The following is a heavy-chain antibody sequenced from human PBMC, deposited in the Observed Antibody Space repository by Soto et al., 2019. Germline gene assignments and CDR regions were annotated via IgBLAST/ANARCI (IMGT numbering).Heavy chain of an antibody. V-gene: IGHV3-23*01. CDR2: ISGSGGST. D-gene: IGHD4-17*01. Sequence: GGSLRLSCAASGFTFSSYDMSWVRQAPGKGLECVSGISGSGGSTYYADSAKGRFTISRDNSKNTLYLQMNSLRAEDTAVYYCAKTTTLDRAFDIWGQGTMVTVSS. J-gene: IGHJ3*02. CDR1: GFTFSSYD. CDR3: AKTTTLDRAFDI.